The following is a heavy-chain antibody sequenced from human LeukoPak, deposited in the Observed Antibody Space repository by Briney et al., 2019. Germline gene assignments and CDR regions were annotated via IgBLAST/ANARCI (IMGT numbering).Heavy chain of an antibody. CDR2: IDTSSSTM. D-gene: IGHD7-27*01. Sequence: PGGSLRLSCAASAFPFSDYSMNWVRQAPGKGPEWISYIDTSSSTMYYADSVMGRFTISRDNAKESLYLQMNSLRDEDTAVYYCAREDDSWGPNNLDLWGQGTMVSVSS. CDR1: AFPFSDYS. V-gene: IGHV3-48*02. CDR3: AREDDSWGPNNLDL. J-gene: IGHJ3*01.